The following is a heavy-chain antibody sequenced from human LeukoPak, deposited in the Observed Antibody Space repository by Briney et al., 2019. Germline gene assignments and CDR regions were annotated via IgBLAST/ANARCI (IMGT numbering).Heavy chain of an antibody. J-gene: IGHJ4*02. V-gene: IGHV3-11*04. CDR1: GFTFSDYY. CDR3: AKSFSIAVAGD. Sequence: GGSLRLSCAASGFTFSDYYMSWIRQPPGKGLEWVSYISSSGSTIYYADSVKGRFTISRDNAKNSLYLQMNSLRAEDTAVYYCAKSFSIAVAGDWGQGTPVTVSS. CDR2: ISSSGSTI. D-gene: IGHD6-19*01.